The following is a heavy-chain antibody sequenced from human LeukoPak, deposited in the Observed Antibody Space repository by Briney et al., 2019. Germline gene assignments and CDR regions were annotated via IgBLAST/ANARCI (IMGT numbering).Heavy chain of an antibody. CDR2: ISYDGSNK. J-gene: IGHJ4*02. CDR3: AKGLDYDILTGYHY. V-gene: IGHV3-30*18. CDR1: GFTFSSYG. D-gene: IGHD3-9*01. Sequence: PGGSLRLSCAASGFTFSSYGMHWVRQAPGKGLEWVAVISYDGSNKYYADSVKGRFTISRDNSKNTLYLQMNSLRAEDTAVYYCAKGLDYDILTGYHYWGQGTLVTVSS.